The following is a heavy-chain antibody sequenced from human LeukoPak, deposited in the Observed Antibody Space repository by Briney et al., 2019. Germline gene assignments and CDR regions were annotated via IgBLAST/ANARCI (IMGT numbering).Heavy chain of an antibody. J-gene: IGHJ6*03. D-gene: IGHD3-22*01. CDR2: MNPSGST. CDR1: GGSFSGYY. Sequence: SETLSLTCAVYGGSFSGYYWTWIRQTPEKGLEWIGEMNPSGSTSYNPSLKSRVTLSVDTSKNQFSLKLSSVTAADTAVYYCARGRQDVTMIVVVMTAVSYYLDVWGKGTTVTVSS. V-gene: IGHV4-34*01. CDR3: ARGRQDVTMIVVVMTAVSYYLDV.